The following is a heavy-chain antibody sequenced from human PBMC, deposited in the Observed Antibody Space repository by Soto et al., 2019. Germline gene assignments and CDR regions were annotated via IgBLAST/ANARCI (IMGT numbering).Heavy chain of an antibody. V-gene: IGHV3-30-3*01. CDR3: ARRKNGWYRPPGD. Sequence: QVQLVESGGGVVQPGRSLRLSCAASGFTFSSYAMHWVRQAPGKGLEWVAVISYDGSNKYYADSVKGRFTISRDNSKNTLYRLMNSLRAGDTAVYYCARRKNGWYRPPGDWGQGTLVTVSS. CDR1: GFTFSSYA. J-gene: IGHJ4*02. D-gene: IGHD6-19*01. CDR2: ISYDGSNK.